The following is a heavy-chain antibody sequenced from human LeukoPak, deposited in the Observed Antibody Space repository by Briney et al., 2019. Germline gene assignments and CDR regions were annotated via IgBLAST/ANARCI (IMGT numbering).Heavy chain of an antibody. CDR3: TTLGSSEFYYYYYMDV. Sequence: PGGSLRLSCATSRLTFSIAWMSWVRQAPGKGLEWVGRIKSKTDGGATDYATPVNGRFSISRDDSKKTLYLQMNSLKTEDTAVYYCTTLGSSEFYYYYYMDVWGKGTTVTVSS. J-gene: IGHJ6*03. CDR2: IKSKTDGGAT. D-gene: IGHD7-27*01. CDR1: RLTFSIAW. V-gene: IGHV3-15*01.